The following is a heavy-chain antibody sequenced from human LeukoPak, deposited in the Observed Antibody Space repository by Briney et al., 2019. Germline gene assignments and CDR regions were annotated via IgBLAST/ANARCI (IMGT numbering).Heavy chain of an antibody. CDR2: ISGDSSAI. V-gene: IGHV3-48*02. D-gene: IGHD3-10*01. CDR1: GFTFSSHS. J-gene: IGHJ5*02. Sequence: GGSLRLSCAASGFTFSSHSMNWVRQAPGKGLEWISYISGDSSAIYYADSVKGRFTISRDNAKNSLFLQMNSLRDEDTAVYYCAKDRSRALWFGELKMDPWGQGALVTVS. CDR3: AKDRSRALWFGELKMDP.